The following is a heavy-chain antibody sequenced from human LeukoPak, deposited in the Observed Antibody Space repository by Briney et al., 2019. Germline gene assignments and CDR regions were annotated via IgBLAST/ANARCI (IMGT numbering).Heavy chain of an antibody. CDR1: GFTVSSNY. J-gene: IGHJ4*02. D-gene: IGHD5-18*01. CDR2: IYSGGST. Sequence: GGSLRLSCAASGFTVSSNYMSWVRQAPGKGLEWVSVIYSGGSTYYADSVKGRFTISRDKSKKTLSLQMNSLRAEDTAVYYCARDRWNTATRYYFDYWGQGTLVTVSS. CDR3: ARDRWNTATRYYFDY. V-gene: IGHV3-53*01.